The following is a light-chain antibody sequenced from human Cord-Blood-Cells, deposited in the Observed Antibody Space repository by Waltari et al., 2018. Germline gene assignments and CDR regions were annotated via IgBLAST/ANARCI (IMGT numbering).Light chain of an antibody. Sequence: IQLTQSPSFLSASVGDRVTITCRASQGISSYLAWYQQKPGKAPKLLIYAASTLQSGVPSRFSGSGSGTEFTLRISSLQPEDFATYYCQQLNSYPYTFGQGTKLEIK. CDR3: QQLNSYPYT. CDR1: QGISSY. CDR2: AAS. V-gene: IGKV1-9*01. J-gene: IGKJ2*01.